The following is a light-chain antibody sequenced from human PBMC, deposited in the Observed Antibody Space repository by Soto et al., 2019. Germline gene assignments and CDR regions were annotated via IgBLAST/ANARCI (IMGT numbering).Light chain of an antibody. Sequence: QSVLTQPPSASGTPGQRVTISCSGSKSNIGTNTVTWYQHLPGTAPKLIIYRNDKRPSGVPDRLSGSKSGTSASLAISGLQSEDEADYYCAGWDDSLNGVVFGGGTKVTVL. V-gene: IGLV1-44*01. CDR1: KSNIGTNT. CDR2: RND. CDR3: AGWDDSLNGVV. J-gene: IGLJ2*01.